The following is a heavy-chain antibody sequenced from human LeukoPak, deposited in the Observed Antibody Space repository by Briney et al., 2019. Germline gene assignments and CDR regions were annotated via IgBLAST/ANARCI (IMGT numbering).Heavy chain of an antibody. CDR2: IIPIFGTA. J-gene: IGHJ5*02. CDR3: AGYCTNGVCYTWFDP. CDR1: GGTFSSYA. V-gene: IGHV1-69*01. D-gene: IGHD2-8*01. Sequence: SVKVSCKASGGTFSSYAISWVRQAPGQGLEWMGGIIPIFGTANYAQKFQGRVTITADESTSTAYMELSSLRSEDTAVYYCAGYCTNGVCYTWFDPWGQGTLATVSS.